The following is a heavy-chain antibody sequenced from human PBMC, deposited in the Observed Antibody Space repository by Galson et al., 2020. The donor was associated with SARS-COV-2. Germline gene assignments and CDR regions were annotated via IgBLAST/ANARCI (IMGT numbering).Heavy chain of an antibody. CDR1: GYTLTELS. V-gene: IGHV1-24*01. J-gene: IGHJ6*02. D-gene: IGHD6-13*01. CDR3: ATALAAAGYNYYYYGMDV. Sequence: ASVTVSCKVSGYTLTELSMHWVRQAPGKGLEWIGGFDPEDGETIYAQKFQGRVTMTEDTSTDTAYMELSSLRSEDTAVYYCATALAAAGYNYYYYGMDVWGQGTTVTVSS. CDR2: FDPEDGET.